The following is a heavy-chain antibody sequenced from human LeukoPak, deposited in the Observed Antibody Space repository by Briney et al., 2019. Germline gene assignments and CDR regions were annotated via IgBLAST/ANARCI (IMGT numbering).Heavy chain of an antibody. CDR2: ISGSGDST. CDR3: TKGSVLTIFGMAWHAFDI. V-gene: IGHV3-23*01. D-gene: IGHD3-3*01. CDR1: GFTFRSFA. Sequence: GGSLRLSCAASGFTFRSFAVTWVRQAPGQGLEWVSVISGSGDSTYYEDSVKGRFTISRDNSKNTLYLQMNSLRAEDTAIYYCTKGSVLTIFGMAWHAFDIWGQGTMVTVSP. J-gene: IGHJ3*02.